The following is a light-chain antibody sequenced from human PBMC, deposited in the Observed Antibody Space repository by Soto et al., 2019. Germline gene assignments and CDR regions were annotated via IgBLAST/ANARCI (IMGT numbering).Light chain of an antibody. Sequence: QSVLTQPPSASGSPGQSVTISCTGTSSDVGGYNYVSWYQQHPGKAPRLMIYEVSKRPSGVPDRFSGSKSGNTASLTVYGLQAEDEAHYYCSSYAGSNNGVFRTVTTATV. J-gene: IGLJ1*01. CDR2: EVS. V-gene: IGLV2-8*01. CDR3: SSYAGSNNGV. CDR1: SSDVGGYNY.